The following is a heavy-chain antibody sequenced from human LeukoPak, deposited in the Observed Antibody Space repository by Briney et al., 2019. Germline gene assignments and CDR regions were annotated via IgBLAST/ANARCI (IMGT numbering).Heavy chain of an antibody. CDR2: IYPGDSDT. CDR1: GYSFTKHW. CDR3: ARGLGYCSSTNCNISDY. Sequence: GESLKISCRGSGYSFTKHWIAWVRQMPGKGLEWMGIIYPGDSDTRYSPSFQGQVTISADKSITTAYLQWSGLKASDTAMYYCARGLGYCSSTNCNISDYWGQGTPVTVSS. V-gene: IGHV5-51*01. D-gene: IGHD2-2*01. J-gene: IGHJ4*02.